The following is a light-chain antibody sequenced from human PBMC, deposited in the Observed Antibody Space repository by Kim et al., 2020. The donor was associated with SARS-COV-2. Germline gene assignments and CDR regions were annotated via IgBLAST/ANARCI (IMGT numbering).Light chain of an antibody. J-gene: IGLJ2*01. CDR1: SSDVGGYNS. V-gene: IGLV2-14*03. CDR2: DVS. CDR3: SSYRTSSTLV. Sequence: GQSITISCTGTSSDVGGYNSVSWYQHRADKAPKILIYDVSKRPSGVADRFSGSKSGNTASLTISGLQSDGEADYYCSSYRTSSTLVFGGGTRVTVL.